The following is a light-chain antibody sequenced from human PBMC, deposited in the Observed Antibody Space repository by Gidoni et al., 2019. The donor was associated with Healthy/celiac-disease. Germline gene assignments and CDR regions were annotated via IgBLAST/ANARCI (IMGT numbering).Light chain of an antibody. CDR2: SNN. CDR1: SSNIGSNY. V-gene: IGLV1-47*02. Sequence: QSVLTQPPSASETPGQGVTISCSGSSSNIGSNYVYWYQHLPGTAPKLLIYSNNQRPSGVPDRFSGSKSGTSASLAIGGLRSEDEADYYCATWDDSLSGVVFGGGTKLTVL. J-gene: IGLJ3*02. CDR3: ATWDDSLSGVV.